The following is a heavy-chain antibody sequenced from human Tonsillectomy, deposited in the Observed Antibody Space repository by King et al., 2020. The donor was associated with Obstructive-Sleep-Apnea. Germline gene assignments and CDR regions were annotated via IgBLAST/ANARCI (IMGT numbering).Heavy chain of an antibody. J-gene: IGHJ4*02. Sequence: QLQESGPGLVKPSETLSLTCTVSGGSISNSSYYWGWIRQPPGKGLEWIGSMYYSGSTYYNPSLKRRPTISIDTSKNQFSLKLSSVTAADTAVYYCARAQREGYFDYWGQGTLVTVSS. CDR1: GGSISNSSYY. CDR3: ARAQREGYFDY. CDR2: MYYSGST. V-gene: IGHV4-39*07.